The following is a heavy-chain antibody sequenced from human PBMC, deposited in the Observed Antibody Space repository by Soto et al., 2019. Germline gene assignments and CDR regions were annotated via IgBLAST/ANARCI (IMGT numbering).Heavy chain of an antibody. Sequence: SETLSLTCTVSGGSISSSSYYWGWIRQPPGKGLEWIGSIYYSGSTYYNPSLKSRVTISVDTAKNQFSLKMSSVTAAEKAVYYSAITTVLRYFDCWGYYYYGMDVLGQGTTVTVSS. CDR2: IYYSGST. D-gene: IGHD3-9*01. CDR3: AITTVLRYFDCWGYYYYGMDV. CDR1: GGSISSSSYY. V-gene: IGHV4-39*01. J-gene: IGHJ6*02.